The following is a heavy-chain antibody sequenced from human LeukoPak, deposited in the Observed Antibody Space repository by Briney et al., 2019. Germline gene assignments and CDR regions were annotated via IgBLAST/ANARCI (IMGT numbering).Heavy chain of an antibody. D-gene: IGHD3-22*01. V-gene: IGHV1-8*01. CDR1: GYTFTSYD. CDR3: ARVKYSSGYYYVGGSYWFDP. CDR2: MNPNSGNT. J-gene: IGHJ5*02. Sequence: ASVKVSCKASGYTFTSYDINWVRQATGQGLEWMGWMNPNSGNTGYAQKFQGRVTMTRNTSISTAYMELSSLRSEDTAVYYCARVKYSSGYYYVGGSYWFDPWGQGTLVTVSS.